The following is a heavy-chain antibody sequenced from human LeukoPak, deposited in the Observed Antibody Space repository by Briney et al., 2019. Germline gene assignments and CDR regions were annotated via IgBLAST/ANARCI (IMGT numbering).Heavy chain of an antibody. CDR1: GGSISSSSYY. CDR3: ARLGGSFGEFDY. J-gene: IGHJ4*02. Sequence: PSETLSLTCTVSGGSISSSSYYWGWIRQPPGKGLEWIGSIYYSGSTYYNPSLKSRVTISVDTSKNQFSLKLSSVTAADTAVYYCARLGGSFGEFDYWGQGTLVTVSS. CDR2: IYYSGST. V-gene: IGHV4-39*01. D-gene: IGHD1-26*01.